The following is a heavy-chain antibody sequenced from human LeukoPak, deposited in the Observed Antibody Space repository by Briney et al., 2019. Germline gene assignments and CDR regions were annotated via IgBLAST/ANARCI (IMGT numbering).Heavy chain of an antibody. D-gene: IGHD3-3*01. CDR1: GYSFTSYW. Sequence: GESLKISCKGSGYSFTSYWIGWVRQMPGKGLEWMGIIYPGDSDTRYSPSFQGQVTISADKSISTAYLQWSSLKASDTAMYYCARQIPSRSTLRFLEWFYWGQGTLVTVSS. J-gene: IGHJ4*02. CDR3: ARQIPSRSTLRFLEWFY. CDR2: IYPGDSDT. V-gene: IGHV5-51*01.